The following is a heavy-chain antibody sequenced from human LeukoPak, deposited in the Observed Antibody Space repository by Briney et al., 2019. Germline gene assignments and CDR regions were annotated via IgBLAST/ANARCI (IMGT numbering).Heavy chain of an antibody. CDR2: IRSKANSYAT. CDR1: GFTFSGSA. J-gene: IGHJ4*02. Sequence: PGGSLKLSCAASGFTFSGSAMRWVRQASGKGLEWVGRIRSKANSYATAYAASVKGRFTISRDDSKNTAYLQMNSLKTEDTAVYYCTRRNDGGYAYWGQGTLVTVSS. V-gene: IGHV3-73*01. D-gene: IGHD1-1*01. CDR3: TRRNDGGYAY.